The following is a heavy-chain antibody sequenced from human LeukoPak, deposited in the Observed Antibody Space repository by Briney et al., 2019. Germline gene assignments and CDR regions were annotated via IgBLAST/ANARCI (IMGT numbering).Heavy chain of an antibody. V-gene: IGHV3-23*01. CDR3: AKDGNDSSGYYSDYLDD. Sequence: PGGSLRLSCAASGFTFSSYAMSWVRQAPGKGLEWVSAISGSGDNTHYADSVKGRFTISRDSSKNTLYLQMNSLRAEDTAVYYCAKDGNDSSGYYSDYLDDWGQGTLVTVSS. CDR1: GFTFSSYA. D-gene: IGHD3-22*01. J-gene: IGHJ4*02. CDR2: ISGSGDNT.